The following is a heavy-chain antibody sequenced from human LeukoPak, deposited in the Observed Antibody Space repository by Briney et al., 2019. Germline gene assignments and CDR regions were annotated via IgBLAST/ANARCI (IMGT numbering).Heavy chain of an antibody. Sequence: SSETLSLTCTVSGGSISSSSYYWGWIRQPPGKGLEWIGSIYYSGSTYYNPSLKSLVTISVDTSKNQFSLKLSSVTAADTAVYYCARHNPRIAARPGYYFDYWGQGTLVTVSS. D-gene: IGHD6-6*01. CDR2: IYYSGST. J-gene: IGHJ4*02. CDR1: GGSISSSSYY. CDR3: ARHNPRIAARPGYYFDY. V-gene: IGHV4-39*01.